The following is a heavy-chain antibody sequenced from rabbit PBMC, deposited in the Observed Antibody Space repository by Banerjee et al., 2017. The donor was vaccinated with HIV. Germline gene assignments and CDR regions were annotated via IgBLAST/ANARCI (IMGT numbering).Heavy chain of an antibody. Sequence: QEQLDESGGDLVKPEGSLTLTCTASAFSFSNKYVMCWFRQAPGKGLEWIGCINTSSGNTVYASWAKGRFTISTAASPTVTLQMTSLTAADTATYLCARDLAGVLGWNFNLWGPGSLVTVS. CDR3: ARDLAGVLGWNFNL. CDR2: INTSSGNT. D-gene: IGHD4-1*01. CDR1: AFSFSNKYV. V-gene: IGHV1S45*01. J-gene: IGHJ4*01.